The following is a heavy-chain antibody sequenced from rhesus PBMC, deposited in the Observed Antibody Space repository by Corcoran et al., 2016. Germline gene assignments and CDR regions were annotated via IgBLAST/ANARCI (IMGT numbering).Heavy chain of an antibody. CDR3: ARDEGYSGYGFGY. Sequence: QVQLQESGPGLVKPSETLSLTCAVSGGSVSSSNWWSWIRQPPGKGLEWIGYISGSSGSTYYNPSLKSRVTISTDTSKNQFSLKLSSVTAADTAVYYCARDEGYSGYGFGYWGQGVLVTVSS. CDR2: ISGSSGST. V-gene: IGHV4-65*01. CDR1: GGSVSSSNW. D-gene: IGHD5-42*01. J-gene: IGHJ4*01.